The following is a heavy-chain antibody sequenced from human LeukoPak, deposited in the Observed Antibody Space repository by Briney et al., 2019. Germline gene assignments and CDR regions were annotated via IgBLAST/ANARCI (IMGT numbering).Heavy chain of an antibody. V-gene: IGHV3-53*01. Sequence: GGSLRLSCAVSGFSVSSKYMSWVRQAPGKGLEWVSVIYSSGDTYYADSVKGRFSISRDNSENTVFLQMNSLRVEDMAIYYCARFTAGWFDPWGQGTLVTVST. CDR3: ARFTAGWFDP. CDR1: GFSVSSKY. J-gene: IGHJ5*02. CDR2: IYSSGDT.